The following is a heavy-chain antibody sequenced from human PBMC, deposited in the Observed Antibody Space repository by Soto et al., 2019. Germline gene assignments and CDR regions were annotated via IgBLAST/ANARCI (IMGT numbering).Heavy chain of an antibody. CDR3: ATDQPPLRYFDWLSFRY. CDR1: GYTLTELS. Sequence: ASVKVSCKVSGYTLTELSMHWVRQAPGKGLEWMGGFDPEDGETIYAQKFQGRVTMTEDTSTDTAYMELSSLRSEDTAVYYCATDQPPLRYFDWLSFRYWGLGTLVTVSS. V-gene: IGHV1-24*01. D-gene: IGHD3-9*01. J-gene: IGHJ4*02. CDR2: FDPEDGET.